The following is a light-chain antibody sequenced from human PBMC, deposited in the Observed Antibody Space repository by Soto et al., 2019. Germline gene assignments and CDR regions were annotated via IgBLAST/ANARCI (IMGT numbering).Light chain of an antibody. CDR2: LGS. CDR3: MQALQTPWT. V-gene: IGKV2-28*01. CDR1: QSLLHSNGYNY. Sequence: DIVMTQSPLSLPVTPGEPASISRRSSQSLLHSNGYNYLDWYLQKPGQSPQLLIYLGSNRASGVPDRFSGSASGTDFTLKISRVEAEDVGVYYCMQALQTPWTFGQGTKVEIK. J-gene: IGKJ1*01.